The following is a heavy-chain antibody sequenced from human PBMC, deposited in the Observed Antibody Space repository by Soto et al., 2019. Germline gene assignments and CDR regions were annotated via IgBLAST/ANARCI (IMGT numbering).Heavy chain of an antibody. CDR3: ARLYTYGYYYFDT. J-gene: IGHJ4*02. Sequence: QVQLQESGPGLVKPSQTLSLTCTVSGDSISSGNYYWSWIRQHPGRGLEWIGYIYYTGSSYYSPSLKSRVSMSVDTSKNQFSLTLNSVTSADTAVYFCARLYTYGYYYFDTWGQRTLVTVSS. CDR2: IYYTGSS. D-gene: IGHD5-18*01. CDR1: GDSISSGNYY. V-gene: IGHV4-31*03.